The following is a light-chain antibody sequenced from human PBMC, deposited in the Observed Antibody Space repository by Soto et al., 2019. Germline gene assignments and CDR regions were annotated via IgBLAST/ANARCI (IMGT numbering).Light chain of an antibody. Sequence: DIQMPQSPSSLSASVGDRLTISWRASQSISRWLAWYQQKPGKAPKILIYDASSLESGVPSRFSGSGSGTDFTFTISSLQPEDIETYYCQHYDHLPITFGQGTRLEIK. V-gene: IGKV1-5*01. CDR1: QSISRW. J-gene: IGKJ5*01. CDR3: QHYDHLPIT. CDR2: DAS.